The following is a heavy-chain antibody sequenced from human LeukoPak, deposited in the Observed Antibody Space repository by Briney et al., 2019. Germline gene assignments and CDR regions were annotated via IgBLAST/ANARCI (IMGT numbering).Heavy chain of an antibody. Sequence: GGSLRLSCTVSGFTLSSYEMSWIRQAPGKGLEWVSSIDYDGGSGHYADSVKGRFTISRDNSNNTLFLHLNSLRGEDTAVYYCARYYDSSGYGYWGQGTLVTVSS. CDR1: GFTLSSYE. CDR3: ARYYDSSGYGY. CDR2: IDYDGGSG. V-gene: IGHV3-23*01. D-gene: IGHD3-22*01. J-gene: IGHJ4*02.